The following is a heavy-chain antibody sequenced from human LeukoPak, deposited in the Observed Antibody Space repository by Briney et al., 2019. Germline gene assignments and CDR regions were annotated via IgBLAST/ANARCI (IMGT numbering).Heavy chain of an antibody. CDR2: INPSGGST. CDR1: GYTFTSYY. D-gene: IGHD6-13*01. V-gene: IGHV1-46*01. CDR3: ARDRGGRSSSPYWYFDL. Sequence: GASVKVSCKASGYTFTSYYMHWVRQAPGQGLEWMGIINPSGGSTSYAQKFQGRVNMTRDMSTSTVYMELSSLRSEDTAVYYCARDRGGRSSSPYWYFDLWGRGTLVTVSS. J-gene: IGHJ2*01.